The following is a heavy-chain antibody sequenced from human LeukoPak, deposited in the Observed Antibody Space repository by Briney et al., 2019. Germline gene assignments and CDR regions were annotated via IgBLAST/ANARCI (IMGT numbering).Heavy chain of an antibody. CDR1: GGSISSSSFY. J-gene: IGHJ4*01. V-gene: IGHV4-61*01. D-gene: IGHD5-24*01. CDR2: VFYSGST. CDR3: ARLTRWRPFDC. Sequence: PAETLSLTCTVSGGSISSSSFYWSWIRQPPGKGLEWIGYVFYSGSTTYNPSLKSRVTISVDTSKSQFSLKLSSVTAADTAVYYCARLTRWRPFDCWGQGSLVSVSS.